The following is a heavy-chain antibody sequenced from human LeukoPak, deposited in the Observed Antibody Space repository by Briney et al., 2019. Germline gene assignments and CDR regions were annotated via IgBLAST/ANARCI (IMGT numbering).Heavy chain of an antibody. CDR1: GFTFSSYA. Sequence: GGSLRLSCAASGFTFSSYAMHWVRQAPGKGLEWVAVISYDGSNKYYADSVKGRFTISRDNSKNTLYLQMNSLRAEDTAVYYCTRDETDNYDSSGYYFGYWGQGTLVTVSS. CDR2: ISYDGSNK. CDR3: TRDETDNYDSSGYYFGY. D-gene: IGHD3-22*01. V-gene: IGHV3-30-3*01. J-gene: IGHJ4*02.